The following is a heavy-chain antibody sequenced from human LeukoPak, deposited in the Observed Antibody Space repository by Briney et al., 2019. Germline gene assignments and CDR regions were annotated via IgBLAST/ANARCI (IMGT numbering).Heavy chain of an antibody. D-gene: IGHD6-13*01. Sequence: GESLKISCKGSGYSFTTYWIGWVRQMPGKGLECMGIIYPGDSDTRYSPSFQGQVTISADTSISTAYLQWSSLKASDIAMYYCAIAASGTRYFQLWGQGTLVTVSS. CDR2: IYPGDSDT. CDR1: GYSFTTYW. J-gene: IGHJ1*01. V-gene: IGHV5-51*01. CDR3: AIAASGTRYFQL.